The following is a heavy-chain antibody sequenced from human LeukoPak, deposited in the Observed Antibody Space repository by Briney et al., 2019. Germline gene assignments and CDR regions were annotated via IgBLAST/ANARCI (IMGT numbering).Heavy chain of an antibody. CDR3: ARGPYSYDSSGAFDI. J-gene: IGHJ3*02. V-gene: IGHV4-61*02. D-gene: IGHD3-22*01. CDR1: GDSISSGDYD. Sequence: SQTLSLTCTVSGDSISSGDYDWSWIRQPAGKGLEWIGRMSSSGSTNYNPSLKSRVTISVDTSKNQFSLKLSSVTAADTAVYFCARGPYSYDSSGAFDIWGQGTMVTVSS. CDR2: MSSSGST.